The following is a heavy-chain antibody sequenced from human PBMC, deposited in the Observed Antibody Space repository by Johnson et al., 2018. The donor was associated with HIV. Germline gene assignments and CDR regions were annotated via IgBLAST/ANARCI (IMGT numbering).Heavy chain of an antibody. V-gene: IGHV3-NL1*01. CDR3: ARDSRYNNYGGGSVGAFDI. D-gene: IGHD4-11*01. Sequence: QVQLVESGGGVVQPGRSLRLSCAASAFTLTNYAIHWVRQAPGKGLEWVSVIYSGGSTYYADSVKGRFTISRDSSKNTLYLQMNSLRTEDTAVYYCARDSRYNNYGGGSVGAFDIWGQGTTVTVSS. J-gene: IGHJ3*02. CDR1: AFTLTNYA. CDR2: IYSGGST.